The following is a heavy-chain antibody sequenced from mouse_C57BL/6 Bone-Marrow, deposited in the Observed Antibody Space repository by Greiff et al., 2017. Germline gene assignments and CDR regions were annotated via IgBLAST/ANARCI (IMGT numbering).Heavy chain of an antibody. CDR2: IYPGGGYT. Sequence: QVQLQQSGAELVRPGTSVKMSCKASGYTFTNYWIGWAKQRPGHGLEWIGDIYPGGGYTNYNEKFKGKSTLTADKSYSTAYMQFSSLTSEDSAIYYCARYDYDKEYYFDYWGQVTTLTVSS. CDR1: GYTFTNYW. CDR3: ARYDYDKEYYFDY. D-gene: IGHD2-4*01. J-gene: IGHJ2*01. V-gene: IGHV1-63*01.